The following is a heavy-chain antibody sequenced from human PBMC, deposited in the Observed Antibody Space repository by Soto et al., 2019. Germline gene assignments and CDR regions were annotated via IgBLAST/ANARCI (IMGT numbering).Heavy chain of an antibody. V-gene: IGHV1-18*01. CDR3: ARDQGFRVVINSNWFDP. Sequence: ASVKVSCKASGYTFSRYGIMWVRQAPGQGLEWMGWISAYNGNTNSAEKLRGRLTMTTDASTTTAYMELRSLRSDDTAIYYCARDQGFRVVINSNWFDPWGQGTLFTVSS. D-gene: IGHD2-21*01. CDR1: GYTFSRYG. CDR2: ISAYNGNT. J-gene: IGHJ5*02.